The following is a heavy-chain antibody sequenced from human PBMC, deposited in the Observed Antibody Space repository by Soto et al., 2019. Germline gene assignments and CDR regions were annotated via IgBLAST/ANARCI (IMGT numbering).Heavy chain of an antibody. D-gene: IGHD3-10*01. V-gene: IGHV1-46*01. CDR2: INPSGDST. CDR1: GYTFSSYY. Sequence: ASVKVSCKASGYTFSSYYMHWVRQAPGQGVEWMGVINPSGDSTTYAQKVQGRVSMIKDTPTSTLYMELSSLTSEDTAVYYCARDWEFGFWGQGTLVTVST. CDR3: ARDWEFGF. J-gene: IGHJ4*02.